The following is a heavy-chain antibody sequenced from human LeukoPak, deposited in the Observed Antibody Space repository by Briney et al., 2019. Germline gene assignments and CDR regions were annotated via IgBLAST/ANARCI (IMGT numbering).Heavy chain of an antibody. J-gene: IGHJ5*02. D-gene: IGHD2-2*01. CDR2: MYYSGST. CDR1: GGSIISSYY. Sequence: SETLSLTCSVSGGSIISSYYWSWIRQPPGKGLEWIGYMYYSGSTNFNPSLKSRVTISRDTSKNQFSLKLSSVTAADTAVYFCAREQGYCSTTTCQYSWFDPWGQRTLVTVSS. CDR3: AREQGYCSTTTCQYSWFDP. V-gene: IGHV4-59*01.